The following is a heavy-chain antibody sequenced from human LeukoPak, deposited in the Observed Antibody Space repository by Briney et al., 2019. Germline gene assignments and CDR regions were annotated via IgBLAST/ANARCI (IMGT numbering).Heavy chain of an antibody. J-gene: IGHJ5*02. D-gene: IGHD1-26*01. CDR3: ARGQGATVPQVGKNWFDP. Sequence: TSETLSLTCAVYIDSFSNYHWNWIRQTPAKGMEWIGEVNESGGTNISPSLRSRVILSVDTSKNQFSLKLISVTVADTAIYYCARGQGATVPQVGKNWFDPWGQGTRVTVSS. CDR1: IDSFSNYH. V-gene: IGHV4-34*01. CDR2: VNESGGT.